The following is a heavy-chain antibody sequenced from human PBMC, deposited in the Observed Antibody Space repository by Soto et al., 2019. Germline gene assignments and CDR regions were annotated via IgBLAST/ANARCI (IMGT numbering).Heavy chain of an antibody. D-gene: IGHD3-22*01. CDR2: IIPIFGTA. CDR3: ARAPDPYYDSSGYYYSIDY. V-gene: IGHV1-69*01. Sequence: QVQLVQSGAEVKKPGSSVKVSCKASGGTFSSYAISWVRQAPGQGLEWMGGIIPIFGTANYAQKFQGRVTITADESTSTAYMELSSLRSEDTAVYYCARAPDPYYDSSGYYYSIDYWGQGPLVTVSS. J-gene: IGHJ4*02. CDR1: GGTFSSYA.